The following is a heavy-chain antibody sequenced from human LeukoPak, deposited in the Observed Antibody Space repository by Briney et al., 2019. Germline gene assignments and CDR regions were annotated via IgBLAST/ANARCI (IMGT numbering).Heavy chain of an antibody. Sequence: GASVKVSCKASGYTFTSYYMHWVRQAPGQGLEWVGIINPSGGSTSYAQKFRGRVTMTRDTSTSTVYMELSSLRSEDTAVYYCARDLITVWTSRGSHEFDYWGQGTLVTVSS. V-gene: IGHV1-46*01. CDR3: ARDLITVWTSRGSHEFDY. CDR1: GYTFTSYY. D-gene: IGHD1-1*01. J-gene: IGHJ4*02. CDR2: INPSGGST.